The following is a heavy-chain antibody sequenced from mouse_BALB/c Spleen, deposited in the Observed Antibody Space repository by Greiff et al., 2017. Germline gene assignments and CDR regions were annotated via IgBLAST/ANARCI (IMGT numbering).Heavy chain of an antibody. CDR2: ILPGSGST. CDR3: ARCGEDYDAWFAY. J-gene: IGHJ3*01. CDR1: GYTFSSYW. Sequence: QVQLQQSGAELMKPGASVKISCKATGYTFSSYWIEWVKQRPGHGLEWIGEILPGSGSTNYNEKFKGKATFTADTSSNTAYMQLSSLTSEDSAVYYCARCGEDYDAWFAYWGQGTLVTVSA. D-gene: IGHD2-4*01. V-gene: IGHV1-9*01.